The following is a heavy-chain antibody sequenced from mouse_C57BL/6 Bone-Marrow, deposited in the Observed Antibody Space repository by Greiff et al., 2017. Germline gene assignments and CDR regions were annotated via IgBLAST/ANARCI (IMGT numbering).Heavy chain of an antibody. CDR3: ARGSSGYPWFAY. CDR2: ISNGGGST. D-gene: IGHD3-2*02. V-gene: IGHV5-12*01. J-gene: IGHJ3*01. CDR1: GFTFSDYY. Sequence: EVKLMESGGGLVQPGGSLKLSCAASGFTFSDYYMYWVRQTPEKRLEWVAYISNGGGSTYYPDTVKGRFTISRDNAKNTLYLQMSRLKSEDTAMYYWARGSSGYPWFAYWGQGTLVTVSA.